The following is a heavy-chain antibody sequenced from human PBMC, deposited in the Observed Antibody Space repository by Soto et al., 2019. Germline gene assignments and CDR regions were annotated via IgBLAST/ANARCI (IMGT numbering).Heavy chain of an antibody. D-gene: IGHD5-12*01. CDR3: ARALRGYSGYDTENYFDY. CDR1: GGSISSNNYY. CDR2: MSYSGST. J-gene: IGHJ4*02. V-gene: IGHV4-39*01. Sequence: QLQLQESGPGLVKSSETLSLTCTVSGGSISSNNYYWGWIRQPPGKGLEWIGSMSYSGSTYYNPSLKSRVTISVDTSKKQFSLKLSSVTAADTAVYHCARALRGYSGYDTENYFDYWGQGTLVTVSS.